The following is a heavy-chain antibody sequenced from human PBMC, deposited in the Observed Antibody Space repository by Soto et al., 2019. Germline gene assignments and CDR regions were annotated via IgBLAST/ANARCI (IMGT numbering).Heavy chain of an antibody. Sequence: GGSLRLSCAASGFTFSSYAMSWVRQAPGKGLEWVSAISGSGGSTYYADSVKGRFTISRDNSKNTLYLQMNSLRAEDTAVYYCAKDRGGKVFGVVIRPQGRGLFDYWGQGTLVTVSS. CDR2: ISGSGGST. CDR3: AKDRGGKVFGVVIRPQGRGLFDY. CDR1: GFTFSSYA. D-gene: IGHD3-3*01. J-gene: IGHJ4*02. V-gene: IGHV3-23*01.